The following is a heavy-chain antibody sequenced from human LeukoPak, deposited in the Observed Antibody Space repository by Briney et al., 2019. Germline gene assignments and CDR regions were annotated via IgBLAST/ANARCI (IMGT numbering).Heavy chain of an antibody. D-gene: IGHD3-9*01. CDR1: GGSISSYY. CDR3: ARLGSDILTGYYINIHFDY. V-gene: IGHV4-59*08. J-gene: IGHJ4*02. Sequence: SETLSLTRTVSGGSISSYYWSWLRQPPGKGLEWIGYIYYSGSTNYNPSLKSRVTISVDTSKNPFSLKLSSVTAADTAVYYCARLGSDILTGYYINIHFDYWGQGTLVTVSS. CDR2: IYYSGST.